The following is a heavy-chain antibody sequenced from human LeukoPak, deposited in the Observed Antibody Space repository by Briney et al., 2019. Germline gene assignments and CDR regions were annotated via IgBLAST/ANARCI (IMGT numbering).Heavy chain of an antibody. CDR2: ISESGGNI. CDR1: GFTFSSYA. V-gene: IGHV3-23*01. CDR3: AKANVVRGTTWTYYYIDV. J-gene: IGHJ6*03. Sequence: GGSLRLSCAASGFTFSSYAMSWVRQAPGKGLEWVSQISESGGNIDYADSVKGRFSISRDNSENTLHLQMSRLRVEDTAVYFCAKANVVRGTTWTYYYIDVWGKGTTVTVSS. D-gene: IGHD1-1*01.